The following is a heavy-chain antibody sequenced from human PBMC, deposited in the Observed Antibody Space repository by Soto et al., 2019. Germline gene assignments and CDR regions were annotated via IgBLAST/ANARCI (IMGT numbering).Heavy chain of an antibody. J-gene: IGHJ5*02. V-gene: IGHV2-5*01. CDR2: ISWNNNK. CDR3: AHRRLVRGSNWFDP. Sequence: QITLKESGPTLVKPTQTLTLTCTFSGFSLNSTGVGVGWIRQPPGKALEWLALISWNNNKLYSPSLRTRLSITKDTSKNQVVLTVTNMDPEDTGTYYCAHRRLVRGSNWFDPWGRGTLVIVSS. CDR1: GFSLNSTGVG. D-gene: IGHD3-10*01.